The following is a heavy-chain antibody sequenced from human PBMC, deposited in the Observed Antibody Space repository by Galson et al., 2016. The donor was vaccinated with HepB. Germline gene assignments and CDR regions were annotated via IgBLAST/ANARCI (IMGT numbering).Heavy chain of an antibody. CDR2: INPKTGGS. D-gene: IGHD3-10*01. Sequence: SVKVSCKASGYNFIGYYLDWVRQAPGQGPEWVGRINPKTGGSTYAQKFQGRVTMTRDTSISTAYMHLSALTFNDTATYYCAHTRGLDFDYWGQGTLVTVSS. CDR1: GYNFIGYY. CDR3: AHTRGLDFDY. V-gene: IGHV1-2*06. J-gene: IGHJ4*02.